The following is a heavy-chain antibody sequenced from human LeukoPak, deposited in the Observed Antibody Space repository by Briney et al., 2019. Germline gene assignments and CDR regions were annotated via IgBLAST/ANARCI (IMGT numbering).Heavy chain of an antibody. Sequence: SETLSLTCTVSRGSVSSSTYYWSWVRQPPGKGLEWIASIYYTGSTYYSPSLKSRVTISLDMSKNEFFLTMTSVTAADTAVYFCTAEKNGSPHYWGQGTQVTVSS. CDR3: TAEKNGSPHY. D-gene: IGHD2-8*01. V-gene: IGHV4-39*07. J-gene: IGHJ4*02. CDR1: RGSVSSSTYY. CDR2: IYYTGST.